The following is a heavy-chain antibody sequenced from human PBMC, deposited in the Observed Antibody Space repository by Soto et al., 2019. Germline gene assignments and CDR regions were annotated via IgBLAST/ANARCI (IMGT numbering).Heavy chain of an antibody. CDR3: ARLCLRSGRDDYYYGMDV. Sequence: SETLSLTCTVSSGSVSSSSYYWGWIRQPPGKGLEWIGSIYYSGSTYYNPSLKSRVTISVDTSKNQFSLKLSSVTAADTAVYYCARLCLRSGRDDYYYGMDVWGQGTTVT. V-gene: IGHV4-39*01. CDR1: SGSVSSSSYY. J-gene: IGHJ6*02. CDR2: IYYSGST. D-gene: IGHD5-12*01.